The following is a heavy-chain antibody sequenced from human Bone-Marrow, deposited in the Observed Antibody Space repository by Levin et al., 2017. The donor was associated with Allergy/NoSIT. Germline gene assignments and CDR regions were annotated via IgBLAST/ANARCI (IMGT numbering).Heavy chain of an antibody. D-gene: IGHD4-17*01. J-gene: IGHJ4*02. CDR1: GFTFSRFW. Sequence: GGSLRLSCAASGFTFSRFWMTWVRRAPGKGLEWVANIKHDGSEKDYVGSVEGRFTISRDNAKNSVYLQMNSLRAEDTAVYYCAREGGDFGYFDYWGQGTLVTVSS. CDR3: AREGGDFGYFDY. CDR2: IKHDGSEK. V-gene: IGHV3-7*04.